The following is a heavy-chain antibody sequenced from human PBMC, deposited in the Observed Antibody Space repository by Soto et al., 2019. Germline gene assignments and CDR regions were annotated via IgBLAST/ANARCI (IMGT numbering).Heavy chain of an antibody. CDR2: IYYSGST. CDR3: ASAFIDYGDTHPAVYHYYGMDV. J-gene: IGHJ6*02. Sequence: SETLSLTCTVSGGSISSGDYYWSWIRQPPGKGLEWIGYIYYSGSTYYNPSLKSRVTISVDTSKNQFSLKLSSVTAADTAVYYCASAFIDYGDTHPAVYHYYGMDVWGQGTTVTVSS. CDR1: GGSISSGDYY. D-gene: IGHD4-17*01. V-gene: IGHV4-30-4*01.